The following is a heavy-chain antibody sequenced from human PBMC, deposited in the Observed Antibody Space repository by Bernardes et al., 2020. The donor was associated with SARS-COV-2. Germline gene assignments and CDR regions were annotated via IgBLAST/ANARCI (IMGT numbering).Heavy chain of an antibody. CDR2: IYHSGST. Sequence: SETLSLTCAVSGYSISSGYYWGWIRQPPGKGLEWIGSIYHSGSTYYNPSLKSRVTISVDTSKNQFSLKLSSVTAADTAVYYCARDPEYYYDSSGYHGWFDPWGQGTLVTVSS. V-gene: IGHV4-38-2*02. D-gene: IGHD3-22*01. J-gene: IGHJ5*02. CDR3: ARDPEYYYDSSGYHGWFDP. CDR1: GYSISSGYY.